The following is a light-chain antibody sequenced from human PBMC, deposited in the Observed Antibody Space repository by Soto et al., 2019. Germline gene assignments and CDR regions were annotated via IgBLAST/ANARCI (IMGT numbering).Light chain of an antibody. Sequence: SYELTQPPSVSVAPGKTARIACGGNNIGSKSVHWYQQKPGQAPVLVINYDRDRPSGIPERFSGSNSGNTATLTISRVEAGDEADYYCQVWDSGSEFFGVVFGGGTKLTVL. CDR3: QVWDSGSEFFGVV. V-gene: IGLV3-21*04. CDR2: YDR. J-gene: IGLJ2*01. CDR1: NIGSKS.